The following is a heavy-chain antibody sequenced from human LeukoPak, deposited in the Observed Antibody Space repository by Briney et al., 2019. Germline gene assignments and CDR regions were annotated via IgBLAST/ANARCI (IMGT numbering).Heavy chain of an antibody. CDR1: GFTFSRYW. J-gene: IGHJ5*02. CDR3: AREVSLLWFGESANWFDP. Sequence: PGGSLRLSCAASGFTFSRYWMTWVRQAPGKGLEWVANIKQDGSEKYYVDSGKGRFTISRDNAKNSLYLQMNSLRAEDTAVYYCAREVSLLWFGESANWFDPWGQGTLVTVSS. CDR2: IKQDGSEK. D-gene: IGHD3-10*01. V-gene: IGHV3-7*04.